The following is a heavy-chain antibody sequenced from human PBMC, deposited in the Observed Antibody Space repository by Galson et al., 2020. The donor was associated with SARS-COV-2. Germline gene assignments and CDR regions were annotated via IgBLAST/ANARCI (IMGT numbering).Heavy chain of an antibody. J-gene: IGHJ4*02. V-gene: IGHV3-11*01. CDR1: GFTLSDHY. CDR3: ARAKADARGYYLGFDC. CDR2: INHGGATT. Sequence: GGSLRLSCAASGFTLSDHYMGWIRQAPGKGPEWISYINHGGATTFYADSVKGRFTISRDNAKNPLYLQMSILRAEDTALYYCARAKADARGYYLGFDCWGQGTLFTVSS. D-gene: IGHD3-10*01.